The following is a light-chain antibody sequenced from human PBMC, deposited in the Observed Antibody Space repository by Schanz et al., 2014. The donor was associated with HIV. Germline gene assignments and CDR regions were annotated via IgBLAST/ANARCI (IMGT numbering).Light chain of an antibody. Sequence: EIVLTQSPGTLSLSPGERATLSCRASQSVSSSYLAWYQQKPGQAPRLLIYGASSRATGIPDRFSGSGSGTDFTLTISSLQPEDFATYYCQQFNNHPITFGQGTRLEIK. J-gene: IGKJ5*01. CDR2: GAS. CDR3: QQFNNHPIT. V-gene: IGKV3-20*01. CDR1: QSVSSSY.